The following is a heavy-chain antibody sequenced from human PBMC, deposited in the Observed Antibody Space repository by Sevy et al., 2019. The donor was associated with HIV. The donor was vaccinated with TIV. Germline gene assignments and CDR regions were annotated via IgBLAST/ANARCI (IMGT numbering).Heavy chain of an antibody. CDR1: GYTLNNYG. D-gene: IGHD3-3*01. CDR3: ARVDPYYEFGDV. Sequence: ASVKVSCKASGYTLNNYGISWVRQAPGQGLEWIGWITAYKDNTNYAQNFQGRVTMTTETSTSTAYMELRSLRFDDTAVYYCARVDPYYEFGDVWGQGTTVTVSS. J-gene: IGHJ6*02. CDR2: ITAYKDNT. V-gene: IGHV1-18*01.